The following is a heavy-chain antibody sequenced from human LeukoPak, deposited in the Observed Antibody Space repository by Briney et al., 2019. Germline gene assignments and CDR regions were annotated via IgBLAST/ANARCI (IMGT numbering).Heavy chain of an antibody. V-gene: IGHV4-59*08. CDR2: IHYTGTT. Sequence: SETLSLTCIVSGGSINNHYWTWIRQTPGKGLEWIGDIHYTGTTKYNPSLKSRVTISIDTSKNQFSLRLSSVTAADTAVYYCARVAGPYYYDSSGPFDYWGQGSLVTVSS. CDR3: ARVAGPYYYDSSGPFDY. CDR1: GGSINNHY. J-gene: IGHJ4*02. D-gene: IGHD3-22*01.